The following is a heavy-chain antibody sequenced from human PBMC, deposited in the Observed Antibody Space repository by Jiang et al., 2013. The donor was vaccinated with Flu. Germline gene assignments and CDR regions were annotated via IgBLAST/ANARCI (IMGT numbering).Heavy chain of an antibody. CDR1: GGSFSGYY. D-gene: IGHD2-2*01. CDR3: ARVAIVVVPAAMEGFDP. V-gene: IGHV4-34*01. J-gene: IGHJ5*02. Sequence: LLKPSETLSLTCAVYGGSFSGYYWSWIRQPPGKGLEWIGEINHSGSTNYNPSLKSRVTISVDTSKNQFSLKLSSVTAADTTVYYCARVAIVVVPAAMEGFDPWGQGTLVTVSS. CDR2: INHSGST.